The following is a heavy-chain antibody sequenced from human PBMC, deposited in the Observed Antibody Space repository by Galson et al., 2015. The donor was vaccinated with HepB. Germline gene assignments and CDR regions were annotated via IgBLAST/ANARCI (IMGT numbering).Heavy chain of an antibody. CDR1: GYTFTSYY. Sequence: VSCKASGYTFTSYYMQWVRQAPGQGLEWMGIINPNDATTSYAQRFRGRVTLTRDTSTSTVYIELSNLRSEDTAVYYCARVLCSGGSCYSDWFDPWGQGTLVTVSS. V-gene: IGHV1-46*03. CDR2: INPNDATT. J-gene: IGHJ5*02. D-gene: IGHD2-15*01. CDR3: ARVLCSGGSCYSDWFDP.